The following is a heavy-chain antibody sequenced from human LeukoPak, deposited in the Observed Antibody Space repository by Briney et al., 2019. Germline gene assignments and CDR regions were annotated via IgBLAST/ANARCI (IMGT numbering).Heavy chain of an antibody. J-gene: IGHJ4*02. D-gene: IGHD2-2*02. CDR2: ISSSGSTI. Sequence: PGGSLRLSCAASGFTFSDYYMSWIRQAPGKGLEWVSYISSSGSTIYYADSVKGRFTTSRDNVKNSLYLQMNSLRAEDTAVYYCARGYCSSTSCYSLLVQYYFDYWGQGTLVTVSS. V-gene: IGHV3-11*04. CDR3: ARGYCSSTSCYSLLVQYYFDY. CDR1: GFTFSDYY.